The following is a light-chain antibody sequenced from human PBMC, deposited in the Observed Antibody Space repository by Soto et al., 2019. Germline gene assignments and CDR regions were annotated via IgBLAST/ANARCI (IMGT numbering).Light chain of an antibody. CDR1: SSDVGGYNY. CDR3: SSYTSSSTNYV. CDR2: DVS. V-gene: IGLV2-14*01. J-gene: IGLJ1*01. Sequence: HSVLSQPGSESGSPGQSVTISCTGTSSDVGGYNYVSWYQQHPGKAPKLMIYDVSNRPSGVSNRFSGSKSGNTASLTISGLQAEDEADYYCSSYTSSSTNYVFGTGTKVTVL.